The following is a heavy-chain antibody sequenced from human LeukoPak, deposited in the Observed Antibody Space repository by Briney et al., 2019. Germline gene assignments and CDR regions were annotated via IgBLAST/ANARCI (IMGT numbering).Heavy chain of an antibody. D-gene: IGHD4-17*01. CDR3: TAVTTGGYYFDY. J-gene: IGHJ4*02. Sequence: GGSLRLSCTASGFTFGDYAMSWFRQAPGKGREWVGFIRSKAYGGTTEYAASVKGRFTISRDDSKSIAYLQMNSLKTEDTAVYYCTAVTTGGYYFDYWGQGTLVTVSS. V-gene: IGHV3-49*03. CDR2: IRSKAYGGTT. CDR1: GFTFGDYA.